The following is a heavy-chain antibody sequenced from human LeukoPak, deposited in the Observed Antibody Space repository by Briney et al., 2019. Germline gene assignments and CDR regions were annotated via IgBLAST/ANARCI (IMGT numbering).Heavy chain of an antibody. Sequence: GGSLRLSCAASGFTLSSHWMNWVRQAPGKGLEWVANIKQDGSEKKYVDSVKGRFTISRDNAKNSLYLQMNSLRAEDTAVYYCAKGRIVGATSVDYWGQGTLVTVSS. CDR1: GFTLSSHW. CDR2: IKQDGSEK. D-gene: IGHD1-26*01. V-gene: IGHV3-7*03. J-gene: IGHJ4*02. CDR3: AKGRIVGATSVDY.